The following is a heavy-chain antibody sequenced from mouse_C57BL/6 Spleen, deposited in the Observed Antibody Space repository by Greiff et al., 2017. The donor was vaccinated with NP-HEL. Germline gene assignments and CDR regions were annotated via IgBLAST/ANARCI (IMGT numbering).Heavy chain of an antibody. CDR3: ARSAYYSNFYAMDY. CDR1: GYTFTDYY. Sequence: QVQLQQSGAELVRPGASVKLSCKASGYTFTDYYINWVKQRPGQGLEWIARIYPGSGNTYYNEKFKGKATLTAEKSSSTAYMQLSSLTSEDSAVYFCARSAYYSNFYAMDYWGQGTSGTVSS. CDR2: IYPGSGNT. J-gene: IGHJ4*01. D-gene: IGHD2-5*01. V-gene: IGHV1-76*01.